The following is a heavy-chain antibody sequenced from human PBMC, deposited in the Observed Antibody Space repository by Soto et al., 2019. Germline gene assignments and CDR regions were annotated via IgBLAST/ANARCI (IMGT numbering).Heavy chain of an antibody. Sequence: GASVKVSCKASGYTFTSYGISWVRQAPGQGLEWMGWISAYNGNTNYAQKLQGRVTMTTDTSTSTAYMELRSLRSDDTAVYYCARFGFLEWLPPTTFDYWGQGTLVTVSS. D-gene: IGHD3-3*01. CDR1: GYTFTSYG. CDR3: ARFGFLEWLPPTTFDY. J-gene: IGHJ4*02. V-gene: IGHV1-18*01. CDR2: ISAYNGNT.